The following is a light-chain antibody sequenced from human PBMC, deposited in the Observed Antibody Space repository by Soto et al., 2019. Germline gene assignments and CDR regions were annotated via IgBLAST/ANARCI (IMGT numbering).Light chain of an antibody. CDR2: RAS. CDR1: QTVTNH. Sequence: DIVLTQSPATLYLSLGGIATLSCRASQTVTNHLAWYQQKAGQAPRLLIYRASTRATNIQARFSGSGSGTEFTLTISSLKSEDFEVYYCKQYNNWTKFGKGNKVDIK. J-gene: IGKJ1*01. V-gene: IGKV3-15*01. CDR3: KQYNNWTK.